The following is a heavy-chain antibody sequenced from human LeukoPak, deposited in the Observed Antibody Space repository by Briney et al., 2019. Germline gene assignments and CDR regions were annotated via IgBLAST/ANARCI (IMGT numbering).Heavy chain of an antibody. J-gene: IGHJ4*02. D-gene: IGHD3-22*01. CDR1: GGSISRSSYY. CDR3: ARNEPLDSSGYVCPFDY. V-gene: IGHV3-21*01. Sequence: PSETLSLTCTVSGGSISRSSYYWGWVRQAPGKGLEWVSSISSTSSYIYYADSVKGRFTISRDNAKNSLYLQMNSLRAEDTAVYYCARNEPLDSSGYVCPFDYWGQGTLVTVSS. CDR2: ISSTSSYI.